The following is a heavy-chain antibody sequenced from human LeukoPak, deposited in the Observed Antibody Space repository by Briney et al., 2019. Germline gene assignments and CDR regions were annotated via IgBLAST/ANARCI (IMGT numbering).Heavy chain of an antibody. V-gene: IGHV3-48*01. D-gene: IGHD3-9*01. Sequence: GGSLRLSCAASGFTFSSYSMNWVPQAPGKGLEWVSYISSSSSTIYYADSVKGRFTISRDNAKNSLYLQMNSLRAEDTAVYYCAREPPYYDILTGPDYWGQGTLVTVSS. J-gene: IGHJ4*02. CDR3: AREPPYYDILTGPDY. CDR1: GFTFSSYS. CDR2: ISSSSSTI.